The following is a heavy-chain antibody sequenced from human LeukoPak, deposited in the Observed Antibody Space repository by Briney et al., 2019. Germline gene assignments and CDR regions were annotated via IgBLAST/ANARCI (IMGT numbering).Heavy chain of an antibody. CDR2: IIPIFGTA. J-gene: IGHJ4*02. Sequence: SVKVSCKASGGTFSSYAISWVRQAPGQGLEWMGRIIPIFGTANYAQKFQGRVTITTDESTSTAYMELSSQRSEDTAVYYCASNTIFGVVIVDYWGQGTLVTVSS. CDR3: ASNTIFGVVIVDY. V-gene: IGHV1-69*05. CDR1: GGTFSSYA. D-gene: IGHD3-3*01.